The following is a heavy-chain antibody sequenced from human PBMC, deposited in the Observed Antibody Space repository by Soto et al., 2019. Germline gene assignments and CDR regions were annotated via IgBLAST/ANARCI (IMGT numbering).Heavy chain of an antibody. CDR2: ISYDGSNK. Sequence: GGSLRLSCAASGFTFSSYGMHWVRQAPGKGLEWVAVISYDGSNKYYADSVKGRFTISRDNSKNTLYLQMNSLGAEDTAVYYCAKESVYASYYYYYMDVWGKGTTVTVSS. V-gene: IGHV3-30*18. CDR1: GFTFSSYG. CDR3: AKESVYASYYYYYMDV. J-gene: IGHJ6*03. D-gene: IGHD2-8*01.